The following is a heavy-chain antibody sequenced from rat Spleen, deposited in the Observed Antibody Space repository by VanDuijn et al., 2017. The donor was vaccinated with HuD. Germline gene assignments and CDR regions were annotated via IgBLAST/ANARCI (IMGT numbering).Heavy chain of an antibody. V-gene: IGHV5-29*01. CDR2: ISYDGSST. CDR3: TRDPGSPFDY. D-gene: IGHD1-4*01. CDR1: GFTFSDYY. J-gene: IGHJ2*01. Sequence: EVQLVESDGGLVQPGRSLKLSCAASGFTFSDYYMAWVRQAPTKGLEWVATISYDGSSTYYRDSVKGRFTISRDNAKSTLYLQMNSLRSEDTATYYCTRDPGSPFDYWGQGVMVTVSS.